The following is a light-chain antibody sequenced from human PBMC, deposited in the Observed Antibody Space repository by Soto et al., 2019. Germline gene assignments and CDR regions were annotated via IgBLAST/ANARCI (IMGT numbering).Light chain of an antibody. CDR3: CSYAGGATWM. V-gene: IGLV2-23*01. Sequence: QSALTQPASGSGSPRQSSTISCTGTSTDVGSYSSVSWYQQYPGKAPNHMIYEAFKRPSGVSNRFSGSKSGNTASLTISGLQAEDEADYYCCSYAGGATWMFGGGTQLTVL. J-gene: IGLJ3*02. CDR1: STDVGSYSS. CDR2: EAF.